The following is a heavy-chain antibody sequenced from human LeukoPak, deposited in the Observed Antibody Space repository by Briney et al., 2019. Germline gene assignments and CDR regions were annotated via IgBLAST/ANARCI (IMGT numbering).Heavy chain of an antibody. Sequence: GGSLRLSCAASGLTFSSHWMHWVRQAPGKGLVWVSRITNDGSSTTYADSVKGRFTISRDNAKNMLYLQVNSLRAEDTAVYYCASWRGSGSYGGYFDYWGQGTLVTVSS. V-gene: IGHV3-74*01. D-gene: IGHD3-10*01. J-gene: IGHJ4*02. CDR1: GLTFSSHW. CDR3: ASWRGSGSYGGYFDY. CDR2: ITNDGSST.